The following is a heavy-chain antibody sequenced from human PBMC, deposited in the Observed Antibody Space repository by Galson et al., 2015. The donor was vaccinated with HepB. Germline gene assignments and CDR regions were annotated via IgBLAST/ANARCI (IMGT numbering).Heavy chain of an antibody. CDR2: ISYDGSNK. J-gene: IGHJ4*02. Sequence: SLRLSCAASGFTFSNYGMHWVRQAPGKGLEWVAVISYDGSNKYYADSVKGRFTISRDNSKNTLYLQMNSLRAEVTALYYCAKDPYLYSALAGTMAGFDYRGQGTLVTVSS. D-gene: IGHD6-19*01. CDR1: GFTFSNYG. V-gene: IGHV3-30*18. CDR3: AKDPYLYSALAGTMAGFDY.